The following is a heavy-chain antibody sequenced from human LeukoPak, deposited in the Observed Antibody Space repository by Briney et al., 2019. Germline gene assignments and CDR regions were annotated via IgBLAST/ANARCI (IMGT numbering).Heavy chain of an antibody. CDR2: ISGSGGRT. CDR3: AKQIYGDCVPGRAGFDH. D-gene: IGHD4-17*01. V-gene: IGHV3-23*01. Sequence: PGGSLRLSCVASGFTFSSYAMTWVRQAPGKGLEWVSVISGSGGRTYYADSVKGRFTISRDNSKNTLYLQMNSLRAEDTAVFYCAKQIYGDCVPGRAGFDHWGQGTLVTVSS. J-gene: IGHJ4*02. CDR1: GFTFSSYA.